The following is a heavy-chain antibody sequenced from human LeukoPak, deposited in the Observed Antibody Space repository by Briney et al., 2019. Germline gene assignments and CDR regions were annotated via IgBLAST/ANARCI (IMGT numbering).Heavy chain of an antibody. D-gene: IGHD2-21*01. Sequence: SETLSLTCTVSGGSISSGGYYWSWIRQPPGKGLEWIGYIYHSGSTYYNPSLKSRVTISVDRSKNQFSLKLSSVTAADTAVYYCARDDPGEALDPLPVHWGQGTLVTVSS. V-gene: IGHV4-30-2*01. J-gene: IGHJ4*02. CDR2: IYHSGST. CDR3: ARDDPGEALDPLPVH. CDR1: GGSISSGGYY.